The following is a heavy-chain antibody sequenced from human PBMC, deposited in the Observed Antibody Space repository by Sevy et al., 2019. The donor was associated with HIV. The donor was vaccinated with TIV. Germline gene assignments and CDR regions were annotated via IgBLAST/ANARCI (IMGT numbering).Heavy chain of an antibody. D-gene: IGHD3-3*01. J-gene: IGHJ5*02. CDR2: IWCDGSYK. V-gene: IGHV3-33*06. CDR3: AKTFAIFGVLMSPDFDP. Sequence: GGSLRLSCAASGFTFSNYGMHWVRQAPGKGLEWVAVIWCDGSYKYYADSVKGRFTISRDNTKSTLYLQMNSLRAEDTALYYCAKTFAIFGVLMSPDFDPWGQGTLVTVSS. CDR1: GFTFSNYG.